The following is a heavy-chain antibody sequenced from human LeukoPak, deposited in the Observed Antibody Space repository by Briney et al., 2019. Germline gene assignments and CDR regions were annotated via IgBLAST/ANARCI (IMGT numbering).Heavy chain of an antibody. CDR2: IIPIFGTA. D-gene: IGHD1-26*01. V-gene: IGHV1-69*13. J-gene: IGHJ5*02. Sequence: SVKVSCKASGGTFSSYAISWVRQAPGQGLEWMGGIIPIFGTANYAQKFQGRVTITADESTSTAYMELSSLRSEDTAVYYCAXDTIVGATWFDPWGQGTLVTVSS. CDR1: GGTFSSYA. CDR3: AXDTIVGATWFDP.